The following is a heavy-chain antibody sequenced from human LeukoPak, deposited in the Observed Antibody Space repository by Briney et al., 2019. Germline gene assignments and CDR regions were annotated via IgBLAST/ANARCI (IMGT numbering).Heavy chain of an antibody. CDR2: IKSRTDGGTT. Sequence: GGSLRLSCAASAFTFSNAWMSWVRQAPGKGLEWVGRIKSRTDGGTTDYAAPVKGRFTISRDDSKNTLYLQMNSLKTEDTAVYYCTTIGYCSGGSCYSRKYFDYWGQGTLVTVSS. CDR1: AFTFSNAW. V-gene: IGHV3-15*01. D-gene: IGHD2-15*01. CDR3: TTIGYCSGGSCYSRKYFDY. J-gene: IGHJ4*02.